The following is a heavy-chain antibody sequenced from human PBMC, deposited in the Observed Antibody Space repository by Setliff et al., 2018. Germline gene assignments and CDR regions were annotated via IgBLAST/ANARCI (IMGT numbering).Heavy chain of an antibody. CDR1: GFTFSSSG. Sequence: GGSLRLSCAASGFTFSSSGIHWVRQAPGKGLEWVSFILYDKSNEYYADSVKCRFTISRDNSKNTLYLQMNSLRVEDTAVYYCAKGGIRGVYYFDYWGQGTLVTVSS. J-gene: IGHJ4*02. CDR3: AKGGIRGVYYFDY. V-gene: IGHV3-30*02. D-gene: IGHD3-10*01. CDR2: ILYDKSNE.